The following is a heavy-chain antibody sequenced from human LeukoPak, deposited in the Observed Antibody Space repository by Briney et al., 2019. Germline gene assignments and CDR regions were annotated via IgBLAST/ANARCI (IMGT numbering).Heavy chain of an antibody. Sequence: GRSLRLSCAASGFTFSSYGMHWVRQAPGKGLEWVAVMWYDGSNKYHADSVKGRFTISRDNSKNTLYLQMHSLRAEDTAVYYCARDEVTTPRDWGQGTLVTVSS. CDR2: MWYDGSNK. J-gene: IGHJ4*02. CDR3: ARDEVTTPRD. CDR1: GFTFSSYG. D-gene: IGHD4-17*01. V-gene: IGHV3-33*01.